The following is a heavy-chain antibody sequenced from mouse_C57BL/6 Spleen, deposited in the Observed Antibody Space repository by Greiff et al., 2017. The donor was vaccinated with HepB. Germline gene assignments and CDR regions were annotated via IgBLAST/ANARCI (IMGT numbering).Heavy chain of an antibody. Sequence: VKLVESGAELVKPGASVKLSCKASGYTFTSYWMHWVKQRPGQGLEWIGMIHPNSGSTNYNEKFKSKATLTVDKSSSTAYMQLSSLTSEDSAVYYCAIITTKENYFDYWGQGTTLTVSS. CDR2: IHPNSGST. J-gene: IGHJ2*01. D-gene: IGHD1-1*01. V-gene: IGHV1-64*01. CDR1: GYTFTSYW. CDR3: AIITTKENYFDY.